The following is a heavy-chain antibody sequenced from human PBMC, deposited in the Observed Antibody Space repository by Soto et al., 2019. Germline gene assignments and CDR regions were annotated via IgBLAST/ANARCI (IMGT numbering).Heavy chain of an antibody. J-gene: IGHJ6*02. Sequence: ASVKVSCKASGYTLTGYYMHWVRQAPGQGLEWMGWINPNSGGTNFAQNFQGWVTMTRDTSISTAYMELSRLRSDDTAVYYCARSLTSSSSGYYYYGMDVWGQGTTVTVSS. CDR1: GYTLTGYY. V-gene: IGHV1-2*04. CDR2: INPNSGGT. CDR3: ARSLTSSSSGYYYYGMDV. D-gene: IGHD6-6*01.